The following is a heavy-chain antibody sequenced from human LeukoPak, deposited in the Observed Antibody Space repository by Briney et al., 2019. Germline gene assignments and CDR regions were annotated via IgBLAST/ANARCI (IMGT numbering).Heavy chain of an antibody. J-gene: IGHJ5*02. CDR2: IYYSGST. CDR1: GGSISSYY. CDR3: ARASITMMLGGWFDP. Sequence: PSETLSLTCTVSGGSISSYYWSWIRQPPGKGLEWIGYIYYSGSTNYNPSLKSRVTISVDTSKNQFSLKLSSVTAADTAVYYCARASITMMLGGWFDPWGQGTLVTVSS. V-gene: IGHV4-59*01. D-gene: IGHD3-22*01.